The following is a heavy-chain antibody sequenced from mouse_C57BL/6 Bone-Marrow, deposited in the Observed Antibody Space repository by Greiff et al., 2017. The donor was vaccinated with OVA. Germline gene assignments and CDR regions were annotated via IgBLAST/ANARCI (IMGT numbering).Heavy chain of an antibody. V-gene: IGHV3-6*01. CDR2: ISYDGSN. CDR1: GYSITSGYY. J-gene: IGHJ2*01. Sequence: EVKLMESGPGLVKPSQSLSLTCSVTGYSITSGYYWNWIRQFPGNKLEWMGYISYDGSNNYNPSLKNRISITRDTSKNQFFLKLNSVTTEDTATYYCAREGAYYGSSYFDYWGQGTTLTVSS. D-gene: IGHD1-1*01. CDR3: AREGAYYGSSYFDY.